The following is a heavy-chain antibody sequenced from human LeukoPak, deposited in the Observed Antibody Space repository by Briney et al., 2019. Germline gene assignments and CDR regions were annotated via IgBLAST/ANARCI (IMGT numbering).Heavy chain of an antibody. Sequence: SETLSLTCTVSGGSISSDFWSWIRQPPGKGLEWIGYIYYSGSTNYNPSLKSRVTISVDTSKNQFSLKLSSVTAADTAVYYCARGETEIAAAGRYYFDYWGQGTLVTVSS. J-gene: IGHJ4*02. CDR1: GGSISSDF. D-gene: IGHD6-13*01. CDR3: ARGETEIAAAGRYYFDY. V-gene: IGHV4-59*01. CDR2: IYYSGST.